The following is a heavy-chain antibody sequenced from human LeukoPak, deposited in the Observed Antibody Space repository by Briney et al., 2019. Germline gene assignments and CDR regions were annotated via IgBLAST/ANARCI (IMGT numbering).Heavy chain of an antibody. CDR1: EFIFSSYE. J-gene: IGHJ6*02. V-gene: IGHV3-48*03. CDR3: ARPRSDLYGMDV. Sequence: GRSLTLACIASEFIFSSYEMNWVRQAPGKGLEWVSYISGSGNIIYYADSVKGRFTISRDNAKNSLYLQMNSLRVEDTAVYYCARPRSDLYGMDVWGQGTTVTVSS. CDR2: ISGSGNII.